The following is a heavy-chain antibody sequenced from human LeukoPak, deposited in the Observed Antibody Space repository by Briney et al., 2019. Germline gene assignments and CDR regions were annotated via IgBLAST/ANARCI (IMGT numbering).Heavy chain of an antibody. D-gene: IGHD2-21*02. V-gene: IGHV1-2*02. J-gene: IGHJ5*02. CDR3: ASRGYCGGDCYSA. CDR1: GGTFSSYA. CDR2: INPNSGGT. Sequence: ASVKVSCKASGGTFSSYAISWVRQAPGQGLEWMGWINPNSGGTNYAQKFQGRVTMTRDTSISTAYMELSRLRSDDTAVYYCASRGYCGGDCYSAWGQGTLVTVSS.